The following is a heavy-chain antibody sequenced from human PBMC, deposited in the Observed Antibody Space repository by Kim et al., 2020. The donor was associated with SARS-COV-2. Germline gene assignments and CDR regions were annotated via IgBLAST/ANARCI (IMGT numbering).Heavy chain of an antibody. Sequence: GGSLRLSCAASGFTFSSYAMHWVRQAPGKGLEWVAVISYDGSNKYYADSVKGRFTISRDNSKNTLYLQMNSLRAEDTAVYYCARKPRYSSGWYIIDYWGQGTLVTVSS. V-gene: IGHV3-30*04. CDR2: ISYDGSNK. J-gene: IGHJ4*02. CDR3: ARKPRYSSGWYIIDY. CDR1: GFTFSSYA. D-gene: IGHD6-19*01.